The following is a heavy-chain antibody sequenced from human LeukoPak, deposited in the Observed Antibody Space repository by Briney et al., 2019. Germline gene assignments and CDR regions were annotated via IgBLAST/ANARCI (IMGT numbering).Heavy chain of an antibody. CDR2: ISGSGGSI. Sequence: PGGSPRLSCAASGFTFSDYYMSWIRQAPGKGPEWISYISGSGGSIYYADSVQGRFTISRDNSKNTLYLEMNSLSPDDTAVYYCARGVEPLAANTLAYWGQGTLVTVSS. J-gene: IGHJ4*02. CDR1: GFTFSDYY. V-gene: IGHV3-11*01. CDR3: ARGVEPLAANTLAY. D-gene: IGHD1-14*01.